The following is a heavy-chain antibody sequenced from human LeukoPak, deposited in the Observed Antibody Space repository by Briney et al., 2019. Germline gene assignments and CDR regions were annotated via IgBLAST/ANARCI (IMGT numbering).Heavy chain of an antibody. CDR3: AKDLTTVTSQGDY. V-gene: IGHV3-23*01. J-gene: IGHJ4*02. Sequence: ETLSLTCTVSGGSISSYYWSWVRQAPGKGLEWVSAISGSGGSTYYADSVKGRFTISRDNSKNTLYLQMNSLRAEDTAVYYCAKDLTTVTSQGDYWGQGTLVTVSS. CDR1: GGSISSYY. CDR2: ISGSGGST. D-gene: IGHD4-17*01.